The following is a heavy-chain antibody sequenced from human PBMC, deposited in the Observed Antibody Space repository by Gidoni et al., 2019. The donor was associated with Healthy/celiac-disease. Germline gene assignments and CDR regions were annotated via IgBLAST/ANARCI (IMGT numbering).Heavy chain of an antibody. CDR2: INHSGST. D-gene: IGHD1-26*01. CDR3: ARAMGATEY. J-gene: IGHJ4*02. V-gene: IGHV4-34*01. CDR1: GGSFSGYY. Sequence: QVQLQQWGAGLLKPSETLSLPCAVYGGSFSGYYWSWIRQPPGKGLEWIGEINHSGSTNYNPSLKSRVTISVDTSKNQFSLKLSSVTAADTAVYYCARAMGATEYWGQGTLVTVSS.